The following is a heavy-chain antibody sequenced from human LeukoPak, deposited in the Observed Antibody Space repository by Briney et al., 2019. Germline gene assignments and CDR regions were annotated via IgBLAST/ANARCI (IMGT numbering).Heavy chain of an antibody. D-gene: IGHD3-3*01. CDR2: IYYSGST. J-gene: IGHJ5*02. CDR1: GGSISSYY. Sequence: SETLSLTCTVSGGSISSYYWSWIRQPPGKGLEWIGYIYYSGSTNYNPSLKSRATISVDTSKNQFSLKLSSVTAAAPAVYFCARDKRHYDFWSGTASNWFDPWGQGTLVTASS. V-gene: IGHV4-59*01. CDR3: ARDKRHYDFWSGTASNWFDP.